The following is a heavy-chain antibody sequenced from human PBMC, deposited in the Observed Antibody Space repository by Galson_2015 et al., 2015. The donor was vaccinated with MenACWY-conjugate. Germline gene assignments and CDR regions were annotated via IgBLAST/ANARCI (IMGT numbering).Heavy chain of an antibody. V-gene: IGHV5-51*01. J-gene: IGHJ3*01. D-gene: IGHD3-10*01. CDR1: GYSFTGYW. CDR3: ARRGVRGLTDDAFDF. CDR2: IYPGDSDT. Sequence: QSGAEVKKSGDSLKISCEASGYSFTGYWIVWVRQMPGKGLEWMGIIYPGDSDTTYSQSFEGQVTMSADKSIGTAYLQWSSLKTSDSAIYFCARRGVRGLTDDAFDFWGQGTLVSVSS.